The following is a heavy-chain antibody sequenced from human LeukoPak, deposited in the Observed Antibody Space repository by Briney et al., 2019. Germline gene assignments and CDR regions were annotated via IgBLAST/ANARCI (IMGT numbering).Heavy chain of an antibody. CDR2: IKKKDDGGTT. Sequence: AGGSLRLSCAASGFTFSNTWMSWVRQAPGKGLEWVGRIKKKDDGGTTDYAAPVKGRFTISRDDSKNTLYLQMNSLKTEDTAVYYCTTETPSQYGRAFDIWGQGTMVTVSS. CDR3: TTETPSQYGRAFDI. V-gene: IGHV3-15*01. J-gene: IGHJ3*02. D-gene: IGHD1-26*01. CDR1: GFTFSNTW.